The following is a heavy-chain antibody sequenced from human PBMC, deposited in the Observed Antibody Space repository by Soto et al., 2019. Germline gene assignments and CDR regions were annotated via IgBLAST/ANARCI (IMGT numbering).Heavy chain of an antibody. CDR3: AKDPPHIVVVPAAISNWFDP. D-gene: IGHD2-2*01. V-gene: IGHV3-23*01. J-gene: IGHJ5*02. CDR1: GFTFSSYA. CDR2: ISGSGGST. Sequence: GGSLRLSCAASGFTFSSYAMSWVRQDPGKGLERVSAISGSGGSTYYADSVKGRFTISRDNSKNTLYLQMNSLRAEDTAVYYCAKDPPHIVVVPAAISNWFDPWGQGTLVTVSS.